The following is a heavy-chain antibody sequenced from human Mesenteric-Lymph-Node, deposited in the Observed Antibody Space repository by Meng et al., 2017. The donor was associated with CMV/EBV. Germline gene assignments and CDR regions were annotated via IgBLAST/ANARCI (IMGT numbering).Heavy chain of an antibody. CDR3: ARGVGIVGNAFDI. V-gene: IGHV1-8*01. Sequence: ASVKVSCKASGYTFTSYDINWVRQATGQGLEWMGWMNPNSGNTGYAQKFQGRVTMTRNTSTSTAYMELSSLRSDDTAVYYCARGVGIVGNAFDIWGQGTMVTVSS. D-gene: IGHD3-16*02. J-gene: IGHJ3*02. CDR1: GYTFTSYD. CDR2: MNPNSGNT.